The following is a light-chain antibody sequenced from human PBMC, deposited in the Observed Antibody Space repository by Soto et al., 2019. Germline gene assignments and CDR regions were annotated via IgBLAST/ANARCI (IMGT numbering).Light chain of an antibody. V-gene: IGKV3-20*01. Sequence: EIVLTQSPGTLSLSPGERATLSCRASQSVRSNYLAWYQQKPGQAPRFLIYDASSRATGIPDRFSGISSGTDFTITISRLEPEDFAVYSCQQYGNSPLTFGGGTKVEIK. CDR3: QQYGNSPLT. J-gene: IGKJ4*01. CDR1: QSVRSNY. CDR2: DAS.